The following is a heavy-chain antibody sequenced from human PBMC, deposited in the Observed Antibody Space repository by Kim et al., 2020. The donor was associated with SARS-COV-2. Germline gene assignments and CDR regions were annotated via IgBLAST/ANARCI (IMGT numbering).Heavy chain of an antibody. D-gene: IGHD2-2*01. Sequence: GGSLRLSCATSGFTVTSNYISWVRQTPEKGLEWVSLIAGAGATYYADSVKGRFTISRDNSKNMLYLQMNNLRAEDTAVYYCAKHLHVTSVTFYWYFELWGRGTLVAVSS. J-gene: IGHJ2*01. V-gene: IGHV3-53*01. CDR2: IAGAGAT. CDR3: AKHLHVTSVTFYWYFEL. CDR1: GFTVTSNY.